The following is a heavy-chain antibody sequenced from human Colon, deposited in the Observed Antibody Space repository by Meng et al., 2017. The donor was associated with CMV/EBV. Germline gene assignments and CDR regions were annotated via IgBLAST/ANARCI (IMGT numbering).Heavy chain of an antibody. D-gene: IGHD4-11*01. CDR2: IGSDGSVK. Sequence: GESLKISCAASGLTFNGYGLHWVRQAPGKGLDWVAFIGSDGSVKRYADSVKGRVTIFRDNSKNTLWLQMHSLRPEDTALYYCAREGYSNFDYWGQGTLVTVSS. J-gene: IGHJ4*02. CDR3: AREGYSNFDY. CDR1: GLTFNGYG. V-gene: IGHV3-30*02.